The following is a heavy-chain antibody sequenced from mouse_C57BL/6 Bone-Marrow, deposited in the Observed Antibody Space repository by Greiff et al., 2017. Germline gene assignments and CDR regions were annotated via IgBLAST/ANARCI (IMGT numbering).Heavy chain of an antibody. CDR3: ARSDYYYGSSYGYFDV. J-gene: IGHJ1*03. CDR1: GYTFTSYG. D-gene: IGHD1-1*01. V-gene: IGHV1-81*01. CDR2: IYPRSGNT. Sequence: VQLQQSGAELARPGASVKLSCKASGYTFTSYGISWVKQSTGQGLEWIGEIYPRSGNTYYNEKFKGKATLTADKSSSTAYMELRSLTSEDSAVYFCARSDYYYGSSYGYFDVWGTGTTVTVSS.